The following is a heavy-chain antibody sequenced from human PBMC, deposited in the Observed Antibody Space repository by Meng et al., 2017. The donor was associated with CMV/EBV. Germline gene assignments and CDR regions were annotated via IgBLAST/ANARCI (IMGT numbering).Heavy chain of an antibody. CDR3: VRDRHYSNSILEY. D-gene: IGHD4-11*01. J-gene: IGHJ4*02. V-gene: IGHV3-74*01. CDR2: INSDASST. CDR1: GFTFSNYW. Sequence: GESLKISCAASGFTFSNYWMHWVRQAPGKGLVWVSHINSDASSTDYADSVKGRFTISRDNAKNTLYLQMNSLRAEDTAVYYCVRDRHYSNSILEYWGQGTLVTVSS.